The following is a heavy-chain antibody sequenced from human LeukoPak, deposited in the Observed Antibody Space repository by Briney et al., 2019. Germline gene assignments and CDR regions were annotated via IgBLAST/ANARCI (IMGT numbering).Heavy chain of an antibody. CDR2: IIPILGIA. J-gene: IGHJ4*02. V-gene: IGHV1-69*10. CDR3: ARSATAATPDDY. D-gene: IGHD2-15*01. CDR1: EGPFSSYA. Sequence: ASVNVSCKPSEGPFSSYAISWVSQSPGQGLEWMEWIIPILGIANYAQKFQGRVTITADKSTSTAYKEQSSLRSEDTAVYYCARSATAATPDDYWGQGTLVTVSS.